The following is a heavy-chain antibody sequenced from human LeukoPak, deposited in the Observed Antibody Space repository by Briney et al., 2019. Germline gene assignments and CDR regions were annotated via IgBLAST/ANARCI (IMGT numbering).Heavy chain of an antibody. J-gene: IGHJ4*02. CDR2: SSSSGSIT. V-gene: IGHV3-23*01. CDR1: GFTFSSFA. Sequence: GGSLRLSCAASGFTFSSFAMSWVRQAPGRGLEWVSLSSSSGSITYYADSVQGRFTISRDNSKNTLYLQMNSLRAEDTALYYCAKNRGMTMIGGGLDYWGRGTLVTVSS. D-gene: IGHD3-10*02. CDR3: AKNRGMTMIGGGLDY.